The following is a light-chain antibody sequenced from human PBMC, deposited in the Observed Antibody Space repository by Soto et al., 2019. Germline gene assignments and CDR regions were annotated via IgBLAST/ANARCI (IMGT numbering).Light chain of an antibody. CDR2: AAS. V-gene: IGKV3-20*01. Sequence: ELALPQSPGNLSLSQGESATLSCRATHTIRSSSLAWYQTKPGQAPRLLIYAASRRATGIPDRFSGSGSATDFTLTISPLEPEDFAVYYGRQYGRSLASAIGGGPKVDIK. CDR3: RQYGRSLASA. CDR1: HTIRSSS. J-gene: IGKJ4*01.